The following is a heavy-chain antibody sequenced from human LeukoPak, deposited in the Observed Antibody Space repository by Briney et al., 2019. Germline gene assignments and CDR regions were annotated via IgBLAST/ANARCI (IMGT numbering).Heavy chain of an antibody. CDR2: ISGSGGST. CDR3: AKAPGYGSGSQTYYYYYMDV. Sequence: PGGSLRLSCAASGFTFSSYGMSWVRQAPGKGLEWVSAISGSGGSTYYADSVKGRFTISRDNSKNTLYLQMNSLRAEDTAVYYCAKAPGYGSGSQTYYYYYMDVWGKGTTVTISS. CDR1: GFTFSSYG. V-gene: IGHV3-23*01. D-gene: IGHD3-10*01. J-gene: IGHJ6*03.